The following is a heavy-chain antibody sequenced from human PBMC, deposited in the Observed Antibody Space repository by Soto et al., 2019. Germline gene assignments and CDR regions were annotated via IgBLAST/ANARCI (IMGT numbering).Heavy chain of an antibody. V-gene: IGHV3-23*01. J-gene: IGHJ6*02. CDR1: GFTFSSYA. Sequence: GGSLRLSCAASGFTFSSYAMSWVRQAPGKGLEWVSAISGSGGSTYYADSVKGRFTISRDNSKNTLYLQMSSLRAEDTAVYYCAKARWTAFYYYYGMDVWGQGTTVTVSS. D-gene: IGHD1-1*01. CDR2: ISGSGGST. CDR3: AKARWTAFYYYYGMDV.